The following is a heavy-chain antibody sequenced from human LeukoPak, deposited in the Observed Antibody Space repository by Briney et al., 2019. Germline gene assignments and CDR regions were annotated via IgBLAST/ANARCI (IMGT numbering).Heavy chain of an antibody. Sequence: SDTLSLTCTVSGGSISSGGYYWSWIRQPPGKGLEWIGYIYHSGSTYYNPSLKSRVTISVDRSKNQFSLKLSSVTAADTAVYYCASTDDFWSGYRIDYWGQGTLVTVSS. CDR3: ASTDDFWSGYRIDY. CDR1: GGSISSGGYY. D-gene: IGHD3-3*01. J-gene: IGHJ4*02. V-gene: IGHV4-30-2*01. CDR2: IYHSGST.